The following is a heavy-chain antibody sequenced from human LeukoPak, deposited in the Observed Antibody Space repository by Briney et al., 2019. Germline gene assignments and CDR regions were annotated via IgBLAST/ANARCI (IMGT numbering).Heavy chain of an antibody. V-gene: IGHV4-34*01. Sequence: SETLSLTCAVYGGSFSGCYWSWIRQPPGKGLEWIGEINHSGSTNYNPSLKSRVTISVDTSKNQFSLKLSSVTAADTAVYYCARVLGPYYRRGWFDPWGQGTLVTVSS. CDR1: GGSFSGCY. CDR2: INHSGST. D-gene: IGHD1-14*01. CDR3: ARVLGPYYRRGWFDP. J-gene: IGHJ5*02.